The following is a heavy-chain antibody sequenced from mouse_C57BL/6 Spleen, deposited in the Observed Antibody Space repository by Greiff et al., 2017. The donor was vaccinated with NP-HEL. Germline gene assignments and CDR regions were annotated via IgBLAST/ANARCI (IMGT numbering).Heavy chain of an antibody. J-gene: IGHJ3*01. Sequence: EVKLVESEGGLVQPGSSMKLSCTASGFTFSDYYMAWVRQVPEKGLEWVANINYDGSSTYYLDSLKSRFIISRDNAKNILYLQMSSLKSEDTATYYCARVGYSNYVAWFAYWGQGTLVTVSA. V-gene: IGHV5-16*01. D-gene: IGHD2-5*01. CDR1: GFTFSDYY. CDR3: ARVGYSNYVAWFAY. CDR2: INYDGSST.